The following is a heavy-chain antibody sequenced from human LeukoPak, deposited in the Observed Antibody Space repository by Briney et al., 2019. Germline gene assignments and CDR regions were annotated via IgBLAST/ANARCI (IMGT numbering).Heavy chain of an antibody. V-gene: IGHV4-30-4*01. CDR2: IYYSGST. D-gene: IGHD3-3*01. CDR3: ARGTYDVWSGYSWDAFDI. Sequence: SQTLSLTCTVSGGSMSSGDYYWSWIRQPPGTGLEWFGYIYYSGSTYYNPSLKSRVTISVDTSKNQFSLKLNSVTAADTAVYYCARGTYDVWSGYSWDAFDIWGQGTMVTVSS. CDR1: GGSMSSGDYY. J-gene: IGHJ3*02.